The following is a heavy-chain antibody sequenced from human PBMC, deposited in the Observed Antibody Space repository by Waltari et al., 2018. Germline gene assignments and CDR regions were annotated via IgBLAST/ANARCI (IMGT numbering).Heavy chain of an antibody. V-gene: IGHV1-69*12. CDR3: AREPLSRIAVAGTGEGLEY. J-gene: IGHJ4*02. CDR2: IIPIFGTA. CDR1: GGTFSSYA. D-gene: IGHD6-19*01. Sequence: QVQLVQSGAEVKKPGSSVKVSCKASGGTFSSYAISWVRQAPGHGLEWMGGIIPIFGTANYAQKFQGRVTITADESTSTAYMELSSLRSEDTAVYYCAREPLSRIAVAGTGEGLEYWGQGTLVTVSS.